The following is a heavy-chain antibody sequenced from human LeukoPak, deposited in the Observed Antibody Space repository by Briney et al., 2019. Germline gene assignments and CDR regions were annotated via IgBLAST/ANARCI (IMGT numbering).Heavy chain of an antibody. CDR2: ISGSGGST. D-gene: IGHD4-17*01. J-gene: IGHJ4*02. V-gene: IGHV3-23*01. CDR3: AKSRSRTTVTIDY. CDR1: GFTFSSYA. Sequence: PGGSLRLSCAASGFTFSSYAMSWVRQAPGKGLEWVSGISGSGGSTHYADSVKGRFTISRDNSENTLYLQMNSLRAEDTAVYYCAKSRSRTTVTIDYWGQGTLVTVSS.